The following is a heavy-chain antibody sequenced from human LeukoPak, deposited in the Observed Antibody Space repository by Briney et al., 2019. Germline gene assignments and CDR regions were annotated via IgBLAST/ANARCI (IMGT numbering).Heavy chain of an antibody. CDR1: GFTLSSYS. CDR2: ITSSSSYI. J-gene: IGHJ4*02. V-gene: IGHV3-21*01. CDR3: ARDQGFDY. Sequence: PGGSLRLSCATSGFTLSSYSMNWVRQAPGKGLEWVSYITSSSSYIYYADSVKGRFTISRDNAKNSLYLQMNSLRAEDTAVYYCARDQGFDYWGQGTLVTVSS.